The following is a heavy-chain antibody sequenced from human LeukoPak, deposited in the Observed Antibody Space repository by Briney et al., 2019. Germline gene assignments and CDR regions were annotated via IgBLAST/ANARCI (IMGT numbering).Heavy chain of an antibody. CDR2: INHSGST. CDR1: GGSFSGYY. J-gene: IGHJ4*02. D-gene: IGHD3-10*01. CDR3: ARGRVRYVLLWFGDTFDY. V-gene: IGHV4-34*01. Sequence: PSETLSLTCAVYGGSFSGYYWSWIRQPPGKGLEWIGEINHSGSTNYNPSLKSRVTISVDTSKNQFSLKLSSVTAADTAVYYCARGRVRYVLLWFGDTFDYWGQGTLVTVSS.